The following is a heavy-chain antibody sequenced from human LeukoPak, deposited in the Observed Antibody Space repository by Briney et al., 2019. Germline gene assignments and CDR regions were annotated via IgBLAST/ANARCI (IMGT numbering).Heavy chain of an antibody. D-gene: IGHD3-22*01. V-gene: IGHV3-64D*06. CDR1: GFTFSRYA. Sequence: GGSLRLSCSASGFTFSRYAMHWVRQAPGKGLEYVSAISANGGSTYYADPVKGRFTISRDNSKNTLSLQMSSLRAEDTAVYYCVKDDSYYYDSGGYPTWGQGTMVTASS. J-gene: IGHJ3*01. CDR3: VKDDSYYYDSGGYPT. CDR2: ISANGGST.